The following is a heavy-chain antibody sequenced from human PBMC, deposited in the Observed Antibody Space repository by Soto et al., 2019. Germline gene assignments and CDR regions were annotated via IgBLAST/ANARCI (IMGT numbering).Heavy chain of an antibody. CDR1: GFSLATYDVG. V-gene: IGHV2-5*02. D-gene: IGHD2-2*01. J-gene: IGHJ4*02. CDR2: IYWDDEK. CDR3: GRVTDSYLHFDY. Sequence: SGPTLVNPTQTLTLTCTFSGFSLATYDVGVGWVRQPPGKALEWLALIYWDDEKRYSPLLRNRLAVSKDTSKNQVVLTMTNMDAADTGTYFCGRVTDSYLHFDYWGQGNLVTVS.